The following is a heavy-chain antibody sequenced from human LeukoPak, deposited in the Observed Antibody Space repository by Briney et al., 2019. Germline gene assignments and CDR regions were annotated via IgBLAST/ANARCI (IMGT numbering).Heavy chain of an antibody. V-gene: IGHV3-23*01. CDR3: AKDRLRGAGGY. Sequence: GGSLRLSCAASGFTFSSYAMTWVRQAQGKGLEWVSSISESGGSTFYADSVKGQFTVSRDNSKNTVYLQMNSLRAEDTAVYYCAKDRLRGAGGYLGQGTLVTVSS. D-gene: IGHD3-16*01. J-gene: IGHJ4*02. CDR2: ISESGGST. CDR1: GFTFSSYA.